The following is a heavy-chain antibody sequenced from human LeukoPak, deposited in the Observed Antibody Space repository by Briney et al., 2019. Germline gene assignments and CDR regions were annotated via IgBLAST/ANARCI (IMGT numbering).Heavy chain of an antibody. V-gene: IGHV3-9*01. J-gene: IGHJ3*02. Sequence: GRSLRLSFAASGFTFDDYAMHWVRQAPGKGLEWVSGISWNSGSVGYADSVKGRFTISRDNAKNSLYLQMNSLRAEDTALYYCAKDIRYSVSWYDNAFDIWGQGTMVTVSS. CDR1: GFTFDDYA. CDR2: ISWNSGSV. CDR3: AKDIRYSVSWYDNAFDI. D-gene: IGHD6-13*01.